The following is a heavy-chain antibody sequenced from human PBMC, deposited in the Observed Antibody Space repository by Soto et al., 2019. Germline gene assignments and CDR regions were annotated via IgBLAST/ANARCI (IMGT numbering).Heavy chain of an antibody. Sequence: PSETLSLTCTVSGASISSSYWRWIRQSPGKGLEWIGYVYYSGSTNYNPSLKSRVTISVDTSKNQFFLKLSSVTAADTAVYYCARGYYDSSGQSNTFDIWGQGTMVTVSS. CDR1: GASISSSY. J-gene: IGHJ3*02. CDR3: ARGYYDSSGQSNTFDI. V-gene: IGHV4-59*01. D-gene: IGHD3-22*01. CDR2: VYYSGST.